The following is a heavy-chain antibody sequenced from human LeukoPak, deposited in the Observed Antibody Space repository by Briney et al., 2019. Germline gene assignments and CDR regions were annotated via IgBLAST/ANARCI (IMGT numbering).Heavy chain of an antibody. D-gene: IGHD6-19*01. CDR1: GGSISSRPYC. Sequence: SETLSLTCTVSGGSISSRPYCWGWIRQPPGKGLEWLGSFYYSGSTYYKPSLKSRVTISVDTSKNQISLKLSSVTAADTAVYYCAREQWLVFGGFDPWGQGTLVTVSS. CDR3: AREQWLVFGGFDP. V-gene: IGHV4-39*07. J-gene: IGHJ5*02. CDR2: FYYSGST.